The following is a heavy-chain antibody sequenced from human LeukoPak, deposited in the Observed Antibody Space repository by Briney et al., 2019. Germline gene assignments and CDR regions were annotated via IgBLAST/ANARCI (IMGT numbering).Heavy chain of an antibody. CDR3: ARHVLPYNWFDP. Sequence: SETLSLTCAVYGGSFSGYYWSWIRQPPGKGLEWIGEINHSGSTNYNPSLKSRVTISVDTSKNQFSLKLTSVTAADTAVYYCARHVLPYNWFDPWGQGTLVTVSS. CDR1: GGSFSGYY. J-gene: IGHJ5*02. D-gene: IGHD3-10*01. V-gene: IGHV4-34*01. CDR2: INHSGST.